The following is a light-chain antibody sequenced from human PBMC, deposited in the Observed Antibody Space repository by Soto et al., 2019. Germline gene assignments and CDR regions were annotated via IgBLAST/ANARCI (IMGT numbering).Light chain of an antibody. CDR2: GAS. CDR1: QSVSSSY. J-gene: IGKJ1*01. CDR3: QQYGSSGT. Sequence: EIVLTQSPGTLSLSPGERATLSCRASQSVSSSYLAWSQQKPGQAPRLLIYGASSRATGIPDRFSGSGSGTDFTLTISRLEPEDFAVYYCQQYGSSGTFGQGTKVEIK. V-gene: IGKV3-20*01.